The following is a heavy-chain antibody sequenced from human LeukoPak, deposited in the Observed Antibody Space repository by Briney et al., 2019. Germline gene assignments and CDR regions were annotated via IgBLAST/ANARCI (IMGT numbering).Heavy chain of an antibody. Sequence: GGSLRLSCGASGFTFSNDAMSWVRQAPGKGLGWVSFITNSGDSAYYADSVKGRFTVSRDNSKSTLHLQMNRLRAEDTAVYYCVKGRSGTSSYDYWGQGTLVTVSS. CDR1: GFTFSNDA. D-gene: IGHD2-15*01. V-gene: IGHV3-23*01. J-gene: IGHJ4*02. CDR2: ITNSGDSA. CDR3: VKGRSGTSSYDY.